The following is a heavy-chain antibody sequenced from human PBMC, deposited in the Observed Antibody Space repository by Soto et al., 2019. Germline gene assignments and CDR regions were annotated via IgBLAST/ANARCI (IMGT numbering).Heavy chain of an antibody. D-gene: IGHD3-22*01. CDR1: GGTFSNYG. CDR2: IIPLFATT. Sequence: QVQLVQSGAEVKNPGSSVKVSCKTSGGTFSNYGISWVRQAPGQGLEWMGGIIPLFATTNYAQKFQGRVTITADESTSTAYMEVSSLRSEDTAMFYCARGRRKYYDSGSYLAAHEAFDIWGQGTMVIVSS. CDR3: ARGRRKYYDSGSYLAAHEAFDI. V-gene: IGHV1-69*01. J-gene: IGHJ3*02.